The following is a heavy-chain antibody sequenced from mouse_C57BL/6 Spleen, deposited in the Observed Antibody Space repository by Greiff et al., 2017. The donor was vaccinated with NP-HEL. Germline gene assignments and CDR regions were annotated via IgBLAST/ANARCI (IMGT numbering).Heavy chain of an antibody. J-gene: IGHJ1*03. Sequence: QLQQSGAELVRPGASVKLSCTASGFNIKDYYMHWVKQRPEQGLEWIGRIDPEGGDTEYAPKFQGKATMTADTSPNTAYLQLSSLTSEDTAVYYCTTSGGNRDCNVSGTGTTQTVS. V-gene: IGHV14-1*01. CDR2: IDPEGGDT. D-gene: IGHD1-1*01. CDR1: GFNIKDYY. CDR3: TTSGGNRDCNV.